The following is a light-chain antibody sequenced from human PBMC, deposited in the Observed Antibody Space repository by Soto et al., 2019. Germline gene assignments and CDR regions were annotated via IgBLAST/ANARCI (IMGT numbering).Light chain of an antibody. CDR1: SSDVGGYNF. V-gene: IGLV2-14*01. J-gene: IGLJ1*01. CDR3: SAYGSSSPLYV. CDR2: EVS. Sequence: QSALTQPASVSGSPGQSITISCTGTSSDVGGYNFVSWYQQNPGRAPKLMIYEVSNRPSGVSDRFSGSESGNTASLTISGLQAEDEGDYYCSAYGSSSPLYVFGTGTKLTVL.